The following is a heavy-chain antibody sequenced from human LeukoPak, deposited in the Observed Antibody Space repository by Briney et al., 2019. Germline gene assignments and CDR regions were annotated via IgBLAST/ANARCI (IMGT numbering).Heavy chain of an antibody. CDR1: GFSLTIYD. CDR2: TGLSSSYI. D-gene: IGHD2-15*01. J-gene: IGHJ5*02. Sequence: GGSLRLACAASGFSLTIYDMVWVRQAPGKGLEWIASTGLSSSYIGYADSVKGRFTISRDNGENSVYLQMNSLRAEDTAVYFCARERSYCSGATCSLDLWGQGTLVTVSS. V-gene: IGHV3-21*01. CDR3: ARERSYCSGATCSLDL.